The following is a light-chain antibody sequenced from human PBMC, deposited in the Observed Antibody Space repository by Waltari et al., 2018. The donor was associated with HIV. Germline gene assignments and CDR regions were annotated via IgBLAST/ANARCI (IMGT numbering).Light chain of an antibody. V-gene: IGKV1-39*01. CDR3: QHGYSTPYT. Sequence: DIQMTQSPPSLSASVGDRVTFTCRASQSISTYLHWYQQSPGKAPKLLIFRASPFQSVVPSMFSGSGSGTIFTLTTSGLQPEDFATYFCQHGYSTPYTFGLGTKLEIK. J-gene: IGKJ2*01. CDR1: QSISTY. CDR2: RAS.